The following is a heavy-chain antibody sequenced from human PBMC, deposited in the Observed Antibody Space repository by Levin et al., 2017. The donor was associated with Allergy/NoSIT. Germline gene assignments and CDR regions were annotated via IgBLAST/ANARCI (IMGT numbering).Heavy chain of an antibody. J-gene: IGHJ4*02. CDR2: ITSSGSFI. D-gene: IGHD6-19*01. V-gene: IGHV3-48*04. CDR3: AREGIAVAGRGGTLDY. CDR1: GFTFSSYS. Sequence: HPGGSLRLSCAASGFTFSSYSMNWVRQAPGKGLEWVSYITSSGSFIYHADSVKGRFTISRDNAKNSLYLQMNSLRAEDTAVYYCAREGIAVAGRGGTLDYWGQGTLVTVSS.